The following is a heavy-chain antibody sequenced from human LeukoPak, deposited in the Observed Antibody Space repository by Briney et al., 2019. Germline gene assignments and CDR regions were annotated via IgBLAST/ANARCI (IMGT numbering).Heavy chain of an antibody. V-gene: IGHV4-34*01. Sequence: SETLSLTCAVYGGSFSGYYWSWIRQPPGKGLEWIGGINHSGSTNYNPSLKSRVTISVDTSKNQFSLKLSSVTAADTAVYYCARCPRAGYLNWFDPWGQGTLVTVSS. J-gene: IGHJ5*02. CDR2: INHSGST. CDR3: ARCPRAGYLNWFDP. D-gene: IGHD3-9*01. CDR1: GGSFSGYY.